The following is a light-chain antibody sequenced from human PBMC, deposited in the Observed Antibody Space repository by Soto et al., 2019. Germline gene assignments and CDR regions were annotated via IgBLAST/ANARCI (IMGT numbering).Light chain of an antibody. Sequence: QSVLTQPASVSGSPGQSIAISCTGTSSDIGGYNYVSWYQQHPDKAPRLMIYDVSNRPSGVSNRFSGSKSGNTASLTISGLQAEYEADYYCSSYTSSSTRVFGPGTEVTVL. J-gene: IGLJ1*01. V-gene: IGLV2-14*01. CDR1: SSDIGGYNY. CDR3: SSYTSSSTRV. CDR2: DVS.